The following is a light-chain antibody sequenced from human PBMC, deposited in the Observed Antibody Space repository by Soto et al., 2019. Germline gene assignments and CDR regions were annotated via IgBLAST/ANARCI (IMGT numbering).Light chain of an antibody. V-gene: IGLV2-23*01. CDR1: SGDVGNYNL. Sequence: QSVLTQPASVSGSPGQSITISCSGVSGDVGNYNLVSWYQQYPGKAPALLIYEDDKRPSGVSNRFSGSKSDSTASLTISGLQAEDEADYYCCLYLGGTSVFGGGTKVTVL. J-gene: IGLJ7*01. CDR3: CLYLGGTSV. CDR2: EDD.